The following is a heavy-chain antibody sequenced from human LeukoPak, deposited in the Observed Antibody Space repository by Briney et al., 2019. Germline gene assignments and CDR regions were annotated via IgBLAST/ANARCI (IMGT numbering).Heavy chain of an antibody. CDR2: ISWDSGTI. J-gene: IGHJ4*02. Sequence: GGSLRLSCAASGFTFDDYAMFWVRQTPGKGLEWVSGISWDSGTIDYADAVKGRFTISRDNAKNSLYLQMNSLRAEDTALYYCAKAGATVTTKTEFDYWGQGTLVTVSS. CDR3: AKAGATVTTKTEFDY. CDR1: GFTFDDYA. V-gene: IGHV3-9*01. D-gene: IGHD4-11*01.